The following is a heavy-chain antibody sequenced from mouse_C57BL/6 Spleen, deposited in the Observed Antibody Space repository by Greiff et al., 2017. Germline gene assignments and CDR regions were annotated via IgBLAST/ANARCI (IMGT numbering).Heavy chain of an antibody. V-gene: IGHV1-7*01. CDR1: GYTFTSYW. D-gene: IGHD2-4*01. J-gene: IGHJ4*01. Sequence: QVHVKQSGAELAKPGASVKLSCKASGYTFTSYWMHWVKQRPGQGLEWIGYINPSSGYTKYNQKFKDKATLTADKSSSTAYMQLSSLTYEDSAVYYCARGYYDYDEGMDYWGQGTSVTVSS. CDR2: INPSSGYT. CDR3: ARGYYDYDEGMDY.